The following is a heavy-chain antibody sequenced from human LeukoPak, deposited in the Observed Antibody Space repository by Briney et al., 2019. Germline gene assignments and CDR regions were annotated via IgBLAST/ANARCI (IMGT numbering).Heavy chain of an antibody. D-gene: IGHD2-15*01. CDR3: AASVVVVAARDY. V-gene: IGHV4-34*01. J-gene: IGHJ4*02. CDR2: INHSGST. CDR1: GGSFSGYY. Sequence: SETLSLTCAVYGGSFSGYYWSWLRQPPGKGLEWIGEINHSGSTNYNPSLKSRVTISVDTSKHQFSLKLSSVTAADTAVYYCAASVVVVAARDYWGQGTLVTVSS.